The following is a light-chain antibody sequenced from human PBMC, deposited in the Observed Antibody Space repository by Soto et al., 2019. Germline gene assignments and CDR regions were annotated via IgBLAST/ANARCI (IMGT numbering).Light chain of an antibody. CDR1: QSISTY. V-gene: IGKV1-39*01. CDR2: GAS. J-gene: IGKJ5*01. CDR3: QQSFNIPVT. Sequence: MQMTQSPSYRSSSMGDRVTIKCRASQSISTYLSWYLVKPGEAPKLLIYGASTLRTGVPSRFSGSGSGTDFTLTISSLLPEDFATYYCQQSFNIPVTFGQGTRLEIK.